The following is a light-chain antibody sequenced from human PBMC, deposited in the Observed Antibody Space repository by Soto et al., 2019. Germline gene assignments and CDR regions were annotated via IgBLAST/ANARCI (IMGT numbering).Light chain of an antibody. J-gene: IGLJ1*01. Sequence: ALTQPRSVSGSPGQSVTISRTGTSSDVGGYNYVSWYQQHPGKAPKVMIYLVSKRPSGVPDRFSGSKSGNTASLTISGLQAEDEADYYCCSYAGNYIYVFGTGTKVTVL. V-gene: IGLV2-11*01. CDR2: LVS. CDR1: SSDVGGYNY. CDR3: CSYAGNYIYV.